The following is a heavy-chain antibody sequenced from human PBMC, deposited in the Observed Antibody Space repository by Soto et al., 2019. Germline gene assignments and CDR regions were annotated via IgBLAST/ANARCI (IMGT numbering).Heavy chain of an antibody. CDR2: INAGNGNT. Sequence: RTEWMGWINAGNGNTKYSQKFQGRVTITRDTSASTAYMELSSLRSEDTAMYYCAREVATVSQGYYYHYVEVWGQGSTVTVPS. D-gene: IGHD4-4*01. CDR3: AREVATVSQGYYYHYVEV. V-gene: IGHV1-3*01. J-gene: IGHJ6*03.